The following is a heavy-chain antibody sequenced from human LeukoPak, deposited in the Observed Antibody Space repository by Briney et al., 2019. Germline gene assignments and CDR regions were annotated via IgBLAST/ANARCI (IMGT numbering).Heavy chain of an antibody. CDR2: MIPMLRTQ. CDR3: ARGKGFVGHFDS. V-gene: IGHV1-69*04. Sequence: ASVKVSCKASGGPVTSYVISWVRQAPGQGLEWLGRMIPMLRTQEYAQKLQGRVTISADKSTNTAYMELSDLRSEDTAVYYCARGKGFVGHFDSWGQGTQVTAST. J-gene: IGHJ4*02. D-gene: IGHD2-15*01. CDR1: GGPVTSYV.